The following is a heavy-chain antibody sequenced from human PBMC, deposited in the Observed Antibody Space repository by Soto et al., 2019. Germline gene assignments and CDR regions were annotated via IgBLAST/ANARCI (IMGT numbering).Heavy chain of an antibody. CDR2: IYYSGYT. J-gene: IGHJ6*02. CDR3: ARHNGPLYVGYYYDMDV. CDR1: GGSISSSSYY. V-gene: IGHV4-39*01. Sequence: QLQLQESGPGLVKPSETLSLTCTVSGGSISSSSYYWGWIRQPPGKGLEWIGSIYYSGYTYYNPSLKSRVTISVDTSKNQFSLKLSSVTAADTAVYYCARHNGPLYVGYYYDMDVWGQGTTVTDSS. D-gene: IGHD3-16*01.